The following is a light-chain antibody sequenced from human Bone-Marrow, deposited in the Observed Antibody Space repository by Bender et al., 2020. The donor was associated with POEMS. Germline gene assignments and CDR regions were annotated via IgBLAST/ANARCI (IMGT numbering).Light chain of an antibody. Sequence: SYELTQPPSVSVSPGQTASITCSGDKLGDKYACWYQQKPGQSPVLLIYQDTRRPGGIRERLAGSNSGNPATLTISGTQTLEEADYYCRVWDGSAYVFGTGTKGTVL. J-gene: IGLJ1*01. CDR3: RVWDGSAYV. V-gene: IGLV3-1*01. CDR2: QDT. CDR1: KLGDKY.